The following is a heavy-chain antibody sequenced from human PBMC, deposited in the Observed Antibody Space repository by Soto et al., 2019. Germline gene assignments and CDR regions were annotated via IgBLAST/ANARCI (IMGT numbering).Heavy chain of an antibody. CDR3: ARAFESRLSPTHYYGMDV. J-gene: IGHJ6*02. V-gene: IGHV1-69*13. CDR2: IIPIFGTV. CDR1: GGTFSSYA. Sequence: SVKVSCKASGGTFSSYAISWVRQAPGQGLEWMGGIIPIFGTVNYAQKFQVRVTITADESTTTAYMEMSSLRSEDTAVYYCARAFESRLSPTHYYGMDVWGQGTTVTVSS.